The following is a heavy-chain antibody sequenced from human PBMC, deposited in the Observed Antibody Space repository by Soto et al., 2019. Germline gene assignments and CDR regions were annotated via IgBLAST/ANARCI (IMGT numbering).Heavy chain of an antibody. CDR1: GGTFSSYA. V-gene: IGHV1-69*13. CDR3: ARDPRITIFGVVIRFSEPQSYYYYGMDV. D-gene: IGHD3-3*01. CDR2: IIPIFGTA. Sequence: SVKVSCKASGGTFSSYAISWVRQAPGQGLEWMGGIIPIFGTANYAQKFQGRVTITADESTSTAYMELSSLRSEDTAVYYCARDPRITIFGVVIRFSEPQSYYYYGMDVWG. J-gene: IGHJ6*02.